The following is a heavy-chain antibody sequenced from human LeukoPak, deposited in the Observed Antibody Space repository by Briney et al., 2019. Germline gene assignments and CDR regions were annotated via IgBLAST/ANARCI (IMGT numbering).Heavy chain of an antibody. Sequence: ASVKVSCKASGYTLSSYGISWVRQAPGQGLEWMGWINTYNGATHYAPKLQGRVTMTTDRASNTAYMELRSLRSDDAAVYYCARDRLPVGYCSGGSCYSVAGYNWFDPWGQGTLVTVSS. J-gene: IGHJ5*02. CDR1: GYTLSSYG. V-gene: IGHV1-18*01. CDR3: ARDRLPVGYCSGGSCYSVAGYNWFDP. CDR2: INTYNGAT. D-gene: IGHD2-15*01.